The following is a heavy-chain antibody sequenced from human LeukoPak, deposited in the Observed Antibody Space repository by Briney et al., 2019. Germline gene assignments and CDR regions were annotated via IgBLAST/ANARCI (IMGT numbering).Heavy chain of an antibody. Sequence: SVKVSCKASGGTFSSYAISWVRQAPGQGLEWMGGIIPIFGTANYAQKFQGRVTITADESTSTAYMELSSLRSEDTAVYYCASADIVVVPAATGGGSYYYGMDVWGQGTTVTVSS. CDR3: ASADIVVVPAATGGGSYYYGMDV. CDR1: GGTFSSYA. J-gene: IGHJ6*02. CDR2: IIPIFGTA. D-gene: IGHD2-2*01. V-gene: IGHV1-69*13.